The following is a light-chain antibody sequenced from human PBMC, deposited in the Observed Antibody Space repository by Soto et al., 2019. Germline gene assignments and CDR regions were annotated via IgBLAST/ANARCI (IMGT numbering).Light chain of an antibody. Sequence: EIVLTQFPGTLSLSPGERATLSCRTSQTVSSSFLAWYQQKPGQAPRLLIYDASSRATGIPDRFSGSGSGTDFTLTISRLEPEDFAVYYCQQYGRSPLFGGGTKVEIK. CDR1: QTVSSSF. V-gene: IGKV3-20*01. CDR3: QQYGRSPL. J-gene: IGKJ4*01. CDR2: DAS.